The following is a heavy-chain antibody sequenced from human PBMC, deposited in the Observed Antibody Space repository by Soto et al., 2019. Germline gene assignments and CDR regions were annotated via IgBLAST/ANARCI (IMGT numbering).Heavy chain of an antibody. Sequence: GGSLRLSCAASGFSFSNNGMHWVRQAPGKGLEWVALISDDGSNKFYRESVKGRFTISRDNSKNTLYLQMNSLTIEDTAMYYCAKRRYYYYAMDVWGQGTTVT. CDR2: ISDDGSNK. J-gene: IGHJ6*02. CDR1: GFSFSNNG. D-gene: IGHD6-25*01. V-gene: IGHV3-30*18. CDR3: AKRRYYYYAMDV.